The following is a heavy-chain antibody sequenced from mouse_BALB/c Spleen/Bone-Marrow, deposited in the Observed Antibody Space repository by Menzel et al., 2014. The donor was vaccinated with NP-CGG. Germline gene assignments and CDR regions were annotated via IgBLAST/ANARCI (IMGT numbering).Heavy chain of an antibody. V-gene: IGHV14-1*02. CDR1: GFNIKDYY. CDR3: ARGGGYAMDY. J-gene: IGHJ4*01. Sequence: DVHLVESGAEIVRPGALVKLSCKASGFNIKDYYMQWVKQRPEQGLEWIGWIDPENGNTIYDPKFQGKASITADTSSNTAYLQLSSLTSEDTAVYYCARGGGYAMDYWGQGTSVTVSS. CDR2: IDPENGNT.